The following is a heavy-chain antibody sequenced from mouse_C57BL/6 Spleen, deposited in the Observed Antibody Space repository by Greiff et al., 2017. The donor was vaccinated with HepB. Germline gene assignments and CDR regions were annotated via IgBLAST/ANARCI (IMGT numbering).Heavy chain of an antibody. D-gene: IGHD1-1*01. CDR1: GFNIKNTY. CDR2: IDPANGNT. V-gene: IGHV14-3*01. Sequence: EVKLVESVAELVRPGASVKLSCTASGFNIKNTYMHWVKQRPEQGLEWIGRIDPANGNTKYAPKFQGKATITADTSSNTAYLQLSSLTSEDTAIYYCARPHYGSSYDWFAYWGQGTLVTVSA. J-gene: IGHJ3*01. CDR3: ARPHYGSSYDWFAY.